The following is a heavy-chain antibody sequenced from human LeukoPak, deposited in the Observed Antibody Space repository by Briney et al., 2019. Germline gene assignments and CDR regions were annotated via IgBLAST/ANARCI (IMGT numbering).Heavy chain of an antibody. D-gene: IGHD4-11*01. CDR3: ARDSPLTTDGMDV. CDR2: IYSGGST. J-gene: IGHJ6*02. CDR1: GFTVSSNY. Sequence: GGSLRLSCAASGFTVSSNYMSWVRQAPGKGLEWVSVIYSGGSTYYADSVKGRFTISRRNSKNTLYLQMNSLRAEDTAVYYCARDSPLTTDGMDVWGQGTTVTVSS. V-gene: IGHV3-53*04.